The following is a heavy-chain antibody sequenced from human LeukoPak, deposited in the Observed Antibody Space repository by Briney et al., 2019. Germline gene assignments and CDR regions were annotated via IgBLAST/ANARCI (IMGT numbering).Heavy chain of an antibody. J-gene: IGHJ4*02. CDR1: GFTFSTSW. CDR3: VRDMGYYDKV. CDR2: INTDGNTR. Sequence: PGRSLRLSCATSGFTFSTSWMHWVRHAPGKGLVWVSRINTDGNTRDYADSVKGRFTISRDNAKNTLYLQMNSLRAEDTAIYYCVRDMGYYDKVWGQGTLVTVSS. V-gene: IGHV3-74*01. D-gene: IGHD3-22*01.